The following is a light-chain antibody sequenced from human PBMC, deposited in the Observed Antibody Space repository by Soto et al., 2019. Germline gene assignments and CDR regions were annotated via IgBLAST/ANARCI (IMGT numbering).Light chain of an antibody. CDR3: SSYSDTNICV. V-gene: IGLV2-14*01. CDR1: GSDVGGYDY. CDR2: EVT. J-gene: IGLJ1*01. Sequence: QSALTQPASVSGSPGQSITISCTGTGSDVGGYDYVSWYQHHPGKAPKVMIYEVTNRPSGVSNRFSGSKSGNTASLTVSGLQAVDEADYYCSSYSDTNICVFGTGTKVTVL.